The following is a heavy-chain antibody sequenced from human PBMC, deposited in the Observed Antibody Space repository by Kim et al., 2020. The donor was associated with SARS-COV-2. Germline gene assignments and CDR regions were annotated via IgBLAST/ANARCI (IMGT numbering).Heavy chain of an antibody. CDR3: TRGPYSDYFDY. Sequence: TYYNPSPKSRATISMDRSKTQVSLTLTSVTAPDTAVYYCTRGPYSDYFDYWGQGTLVTVSS. V-gene: IGHV4-30-2*01. J-gene: IGHJ4*02. D-gene: IGHD4-4*01. CDR2: T.